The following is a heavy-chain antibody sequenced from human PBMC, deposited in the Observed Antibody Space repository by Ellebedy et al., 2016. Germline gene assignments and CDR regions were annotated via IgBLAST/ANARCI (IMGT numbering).Heavy chain of an antibody. Sequence: GGSLRLXXAASGFTFSSYWMSWVRQAPGKGLEWVSSISSSSSYIYYADSVKGRFTISRDNAKNSLYLQMNSLRAEDTAVYYCARDPSIAARPPDYWGQGTLVTVSS. CDR3: ARDPSIAARPPDY. J-gene: IGHJ4*02. CDR1: GFTFSSYW. CDR2: ISSSSSYI. D-gene: IGHD6-6*01. V-gene: IGHV3-21*01.